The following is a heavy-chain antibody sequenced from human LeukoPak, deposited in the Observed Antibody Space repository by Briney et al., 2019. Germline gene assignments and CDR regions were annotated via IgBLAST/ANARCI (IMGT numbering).Heavy chain of an antibody. Sequence: PGGSLRLSCAASGFTFSSYAMSWVRQAPGKGLEWVSRVSGGGGSTYYADSVRGRFIISRDNSKNTLYLPTNSLRAEHTATYYCAVLQGASIDYSGPGTLVTAS. CDR1: GFTFSSYA. V-gene: IGHV3-23*01. CDR3: AVLQGASIDY. J-gene: IGHJ4*02. CDR2: VSGGGGST. D-gene: IGHD3-10*01.